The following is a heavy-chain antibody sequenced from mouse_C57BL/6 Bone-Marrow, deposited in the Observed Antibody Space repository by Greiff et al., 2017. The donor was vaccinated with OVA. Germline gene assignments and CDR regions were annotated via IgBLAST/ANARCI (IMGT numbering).Heavy chain of an antibody. J-gene: IGHJ3*01. CDR1: GYSFTDYN. V-gene: IGHV1-39*01. CDR3: AVLLWDWFAY. Sequence: VQLKESGPELVKPGASVKISCKASGYSFTDYNMNWVKQSNGKSLEWIGVINPNYGTTSYNQKFKGKATLTVDQSSSTAYMHLSSLTSEDTAIYYCAVLLWDWFAYWGQGTLVTVSA. D-gene: IGHD4-1*01. CDR2: INPNYGTT.